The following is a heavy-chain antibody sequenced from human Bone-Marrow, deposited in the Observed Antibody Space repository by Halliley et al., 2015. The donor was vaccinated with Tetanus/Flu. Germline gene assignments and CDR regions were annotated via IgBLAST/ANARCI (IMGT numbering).Heavy chain of an antibody. CDR3: ARRVDSTNWYGLQY. V-gene: IGHV5-51*01. J-gene: IGHJ4*02. CDR2: VYPGDSDA. D-gene: IGHD6-13*01. Sequence: WMGLVYPGDSDATYSPPFQGQVTISVDKSTYTAYLPWSSLQASDTAIYFCARRVDSTNWYGLQYWGQGTLVIVSS.